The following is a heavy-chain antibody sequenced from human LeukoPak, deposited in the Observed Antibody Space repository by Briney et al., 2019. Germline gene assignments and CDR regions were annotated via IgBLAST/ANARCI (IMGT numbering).Heavy chain of an antibody. CDR3: ARCHDKLAGQKNYYYGMDV. CDR2: IYYSGST. CDR1: GGSISSYY. D-gene: IGHD3-22*01. Sequence: SETLSLTCTVSGGSISSYYWSWIRQPPGKGLEWIGYIYYSGSTNYNPSLKSRVTIPVDTSKNQFSLKLSSVTAADTAVYYCARCHDKLAGQKNYYYGMDVWGQGTTVTVSS. V-gene: IGHV4-59*01. J-gene: IGHJ6*02.